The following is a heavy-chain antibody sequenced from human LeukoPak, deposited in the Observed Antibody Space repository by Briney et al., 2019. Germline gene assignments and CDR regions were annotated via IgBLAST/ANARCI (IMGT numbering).Heavy chain of an antibody. D-gene: IGHD2-15*01. CDR3: AAMYCSGGSCYGEFDP. V-gene: IGHV1-58*02. J-gene: IGHJ5*02. CDR1: GFTFTSSA. Sequence: SVKVSCKASGFTFTSSAMRWVRQARGQRLEWIGWIVVGSGNTNYAQKFQERVTITRDMSTSTAYMELSSLRSEDTAVYYCAAMYCSGGSCYGEFDPWGQGTLVTVSS. CDR2: IVVGSGNT.